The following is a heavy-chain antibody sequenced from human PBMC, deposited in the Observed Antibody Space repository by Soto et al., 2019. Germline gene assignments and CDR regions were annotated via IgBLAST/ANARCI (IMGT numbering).Heavy chain of an antibody. CDR1: GFTFIDYY. CDR2: ISSSGSTI. CDR3: ALGCGGPNDAFDI. V-gene: IGHV3-11*01. Sequence: GGSLRLSCAASGFTFIDYYMSWILQAPGKGLEWVSYISSSGSTIYYADSVKGRFTISRDNAKNSLYLQMNSLRAEDTAVYYCALGCGGPNDAFDIWGQGTMVTVSS. D-gene: IGHD2-21*01. J-gene: IGHJ3*02.